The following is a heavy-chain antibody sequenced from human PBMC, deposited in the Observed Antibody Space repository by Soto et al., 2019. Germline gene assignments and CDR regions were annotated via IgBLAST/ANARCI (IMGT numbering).Heavy chain of an antibody. CDR2: IKQDGSEK. D-gene: IGHD1-26*01. CDR1: GFTFSSYW. V-gene: IGHV3-7*01. CDR3: ARDITVGATNNWFDP. J-gene: IGHJ5*02. Sequence: EVQLVESGGGLVQPGGSLRLSCAASGFTFSSYWMSWVRQAPGKGLEWVANIKQDGSEKYYVDSVKDRFTISRDNAKNSLYLQMNSLRAEDTAVYYCARDITVGATNNWFDPWGQGTLVTVSS.